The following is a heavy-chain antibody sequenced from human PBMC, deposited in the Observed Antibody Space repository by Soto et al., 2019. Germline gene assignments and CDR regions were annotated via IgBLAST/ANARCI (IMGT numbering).Heavy chain of an antibody. V-gene: IGHV3-21*06. CDR1: GFTFTRYS. Sequence: GGSLRLSCAASGFTFTRYSMNWVRQAPGKGLEWVSSISSTTNYIYYGDYMKGRFTISRDNAKNSLYLEMNSLRAEDTAVYYCARESEDLTSNFDYWGQGTLVTVSA. CDR3: ARESEDLTSNFDY. CDR2: ISSTTNYI. J-gene: IGHJ4*02.